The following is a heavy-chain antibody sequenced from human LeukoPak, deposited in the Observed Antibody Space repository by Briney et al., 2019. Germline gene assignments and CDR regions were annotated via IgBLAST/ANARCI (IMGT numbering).Heavy chain of an antibody. V-gene: IGHV1-69*13. Sequence: SVKVSCKASGGTFSSYAISWVRQAPGQGLEWMGGIIPIFGTANYAQKFQGRVTITADESTSTAYMELSSLRSEDTAVYYCARDTLGDDILTGSTIYYGMDVWGQGTTVTVSS. CDR1: GGTFSSYA. CDR2: IIPIFGTA. J-gene: IGHJ6*02. D-gene: IGHD3-9*01. CDR3: ARDTLGDDILTGSTIYYGMDV.